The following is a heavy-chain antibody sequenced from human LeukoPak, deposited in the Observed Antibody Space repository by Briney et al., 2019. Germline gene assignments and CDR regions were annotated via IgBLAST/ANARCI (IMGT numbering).Heavy chain of an antibody. CDR1: GLTVSSNY. CDR3: AKEVGWFNAFDV. CDR2: LYSGGST. V-gene: IGHV3-53*01. Sequence: GGSLRLSCAASGLTVSSNYMTWVRQAPGKGLEWVSVLYSGGSTYYADSVKGRFTISRDNSKNTLYLQMHSLREDDTAVYYCAKEVGWFNAFDVWGQGTMVTVSS. D-gene: IGHD3-10*01. J-gene: IGHJ3*01.